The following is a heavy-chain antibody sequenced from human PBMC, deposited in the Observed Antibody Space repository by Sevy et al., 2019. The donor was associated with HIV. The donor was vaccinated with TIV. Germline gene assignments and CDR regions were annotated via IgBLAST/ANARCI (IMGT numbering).Heavy chain of an antibody. CDR2: ISYDGSNK. Sequence: GSLRLSCAASGFTFSSYGMHWVRQAPGKGLEWVAVISYDGSNKYYADSVKGRFTISRDNSKNTLDMQMNSLRAEDTAVYYCANALWFGELSNDYWGQGTLVTVSS. J-gene: IGHJ4*02. D-gene: IGHD3-10*01. CDR3: ANALWFGELSNDY. CDR1: GFTFSSYG. V-gene: IGHV3-30*18.